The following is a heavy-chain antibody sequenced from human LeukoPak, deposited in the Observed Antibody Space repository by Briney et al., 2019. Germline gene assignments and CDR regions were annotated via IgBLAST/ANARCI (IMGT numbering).Heavy chain of an antibody. Sequence: VASVKVSCKASGYTFTGYYMHWVRQAPGQGLEWMGWINPNSGGTNYAQKLQGRVTMTTDTSTSTAYMELRSLRSDDTAVYYCARSWVEYYYDCMDVWGQGTTVTVSS. CDR3: ARSWVEYYYDCMDV. J-gene: IGHJ6*02. V-gene: IGHV1-2*02. D-gene: IGHD3-22*01. CDR2: INPNSGGT. CDR1: GYTFTGYY.